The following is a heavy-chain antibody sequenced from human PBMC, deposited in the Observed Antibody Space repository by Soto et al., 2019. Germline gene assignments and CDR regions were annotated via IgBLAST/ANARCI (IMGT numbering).Heavy chain of an antibody. D-gene: IGHD4-17*01. CDR3: ARLNRPRTVTTARSHAFDI. J-gene: IGHJ3*02. CDR2: IWYDGSNK. V-gene: IGHV3-33*01. Sequence: QVQLVESGGGMVQPGRSLRLSCAASGFTFSSYGMHWVRQAPGKGLEWVAVIWYDGSNKYYADSVKGRFTISRDNSKNTLYLQMNSLRAEDTAVYYCARLNRPRTVTTARSHAFDIWGQGTMVTVSS. CDR1: GFTFSSYG.